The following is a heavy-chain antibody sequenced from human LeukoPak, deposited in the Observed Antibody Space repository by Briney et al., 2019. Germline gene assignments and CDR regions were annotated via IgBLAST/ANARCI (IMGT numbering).Heavy chain of an antibody. CDR2: MSINSGLI. V-gene: IGHV3-21*01. CDR3: AREFDYSTSGAGY. D-gene: IGHD4-11*01. Sequence: PGGSLRLXCAASGFTFSHYSMNWVRQAPGKGLEWVSSMSINSGLIYYADSVKGRFTISRDNAKNSLYLQMNSLRAEDTAVYYCAREFDYSTSGAGYWGQGTLVTVSS. J-gene: IGHJ4*02. CDR1: GFTFSHYS.